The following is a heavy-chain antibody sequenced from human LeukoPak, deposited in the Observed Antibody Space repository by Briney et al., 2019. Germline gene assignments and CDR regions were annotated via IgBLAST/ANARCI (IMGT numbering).Heavy chain of an antibody. CDR2: ITGSGAVT. V-gene: IGHV3-23*01. CDR1: GFTFSNYA. Sequence: GGSLRLSCAASGFTFSNYAMSWVRQAPGKGLEWVSAITGSGAVTYYADSVKGRFTISRDNSKNTLYLQMNSLRAEDTAVYYCAKEVRPYGDYVHYFDYWGQGTLVTVSS. J-gene: IGHJ4*02. D-gene: IGHD4-17*01. CDR3: AKEVRPYGDYVHYFDY.